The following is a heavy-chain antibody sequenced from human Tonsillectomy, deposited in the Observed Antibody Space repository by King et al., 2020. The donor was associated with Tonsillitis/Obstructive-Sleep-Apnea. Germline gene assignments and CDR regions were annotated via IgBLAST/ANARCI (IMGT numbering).Heavy chain of an antibody. J-gene: IGHJ4*02. D-gene: IGHD6-6*01. V-gene: IGHV1-46*01. Sequence: VQLVESGAEVKKPGASVKVSCKASGYTFTSYYMHWVRQAPGQGLEWVGIINPSGGSPSHAQKFQGSVTMTRDTSTSTVYIVLRSLISEDTAVYYCASDMSDQIEYSSSLASSDYWGQGTLVTVSS. CDR3: ASDMSDQIEYSSSLASSDY. CDR1: GYTFTSYY. CDR2: INPSGGSP.